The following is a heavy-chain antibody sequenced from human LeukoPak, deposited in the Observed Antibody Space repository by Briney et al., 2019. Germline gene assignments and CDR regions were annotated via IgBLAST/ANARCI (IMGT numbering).Heavy chain of an antibody. CDR3: ARDLTTFGFIPDAFVF. Sequence: ASVKVSCKASGYTFTNYGISWVRQAPGQGLEWMGWIRAYIGNTNYAQKFQGRVTMTTDTSTSTAYMELRSLRSDDTAVYYCARDLTTFGFIPDAFVFWGQGTMVTVSS. CDR2: IRAYIGNT. J-gene: IGHJ3*01. D-gene: IGHD3-3*01. CDR1: GYTFTNYG. V-gene: IGHV1-18*01.